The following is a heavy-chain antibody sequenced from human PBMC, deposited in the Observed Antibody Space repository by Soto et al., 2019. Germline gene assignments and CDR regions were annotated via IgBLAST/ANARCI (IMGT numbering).Heavy chain of an antibody. J-gene: IGHJ6*03. D-gene: IGHD3-10*01. Sequence: PSETLSLTCAVYGGSFSGYYWSWIRQPPGKGLEWIGEINHSGSTNYNPSLKSRVTISVDTSKNQFSLKLSSVTAADTAVYYCAIMITAPYSIDVSGTATTVTVSS. CDR3: AIMITAPYSIDV. CDR2: INHSGST. CDR1: GGSFSGYY. V-gene: IGHV4-34*01.